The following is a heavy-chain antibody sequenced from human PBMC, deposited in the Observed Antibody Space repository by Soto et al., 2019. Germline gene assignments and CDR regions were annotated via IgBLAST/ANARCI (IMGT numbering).Heavy chain of an antibody. J-gene: IGHJ6*02. V-gene: IGHV3-33*01. CDR3: AREYCSITSCYSYYSYGMDV. Sequence: GGSLRLSCAAPGFTFSSYGMHWVRQAPGKGLEWVAVIWYDGSNKYYADSVKGRFTISRGNSKNTLYLQMNSLRAEDTAVYYCAREYCSITSCYSYYSYGMDVSGQGTTLSVS. CDR1: GFTFSSYG. D-gene: IGHD2-2*01. CDR2: IWYDGSNK.